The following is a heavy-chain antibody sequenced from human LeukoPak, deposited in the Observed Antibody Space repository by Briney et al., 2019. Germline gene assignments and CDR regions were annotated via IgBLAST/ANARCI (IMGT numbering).Heavy chain of an antibody. CDR2: ISGSGDRT. V-gene: IGHV3-23*01. J-gene: IGHJ4*02. Sequence: PGGSLRLSCAASGFTFSSYGMSWVRQAPGKGLEWVSSISGSGDRTYYTDSVKGRFTISRDNFKNTLYLQIDSLRAEDTAIFYCARRFYSAGSSTYFDYWGQGTLVTVSS. CDR1: GFTFSSYG. D-gene: IGHD6-6*01. CDR3: ARRFYSAGSSTYFDY.